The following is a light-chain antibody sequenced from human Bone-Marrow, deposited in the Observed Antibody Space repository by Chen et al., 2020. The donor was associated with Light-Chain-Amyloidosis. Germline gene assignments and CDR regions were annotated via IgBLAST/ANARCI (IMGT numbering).Light chain of an antibody. J-gene: IGLJ2*01. CDR1: DLPTKH. CDR3: QSADSSGTYEVI. Sequence: SHELPQPPPVPVSPVPTARSTCSGADLPTKHADWYQQKQGQAPVLVIHRDTERPSGISERFSGSSSGTTATLTISGVQAEDEADYHCQSADSSGTYEVIFGGGTKLTVL. V-gene: IGLV3-25*03. CDR2: RDT.